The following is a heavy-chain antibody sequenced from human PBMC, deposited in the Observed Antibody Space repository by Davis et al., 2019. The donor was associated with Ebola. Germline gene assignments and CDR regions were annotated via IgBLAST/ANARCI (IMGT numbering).Heavy chain of an antibody. Sequence: GGSLRLSCAASGFTFSSYAMTWVRQAPGKGLEWVSAINGSGGSTYYADSVKGRFTISRDNSKKTLYLQMNSLRAEDTAVYYCAKSGLSFGVVKYHYGMDVWGKGTTVTVSS. CDR2: INGSGGST. CDR3: AKSGLSFGVVKYHYGMDV. CDR1: GFTFSSYA. J-gene: IGHJ6*04. V-gene: IGHV3-23*01. D-gene: IGHD3-3*01.